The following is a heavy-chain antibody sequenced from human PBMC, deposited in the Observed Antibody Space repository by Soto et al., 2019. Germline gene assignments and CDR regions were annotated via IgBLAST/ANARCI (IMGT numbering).Heavy chain of an antibody. CDR3: GTSLTRGQSRSFHWPNDY. V-gene: IGHV1-69*02. CDR2: IIPILGIA. Sequence: ASVKVSCKASGGTFSSYTISWGRQAPGQGLEWMGRIIPILGIANYAQKFQGRVTITADKSTSTAYMELSSLRSEDTAMYYCGTSLTRGQSRSFHWPNDYWGQGTQVTVSS. CDR1: GGTFSSYT. J-gene: IGHJ4*02. D-gene: IGHD3-9*01.